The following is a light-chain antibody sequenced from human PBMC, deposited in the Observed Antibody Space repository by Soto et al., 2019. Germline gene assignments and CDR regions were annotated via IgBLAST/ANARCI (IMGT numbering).Light chain of an antibody. CDR3: QAWDSSTVV. CDR1: KLGDKY. Sequence: VVTQEPSFSVSPGQTASITCSGDKLGDKYACWYQQKPGQSPVLVIYQDSKRPSGIPERFSGSNSGNTATLTISGTQAMDEADYYCQAWDSSTVVFGGGTKVTVL. V-gene: IGLV3-1*01. CDR2: QDS. J-gene: IGLJ2*01.